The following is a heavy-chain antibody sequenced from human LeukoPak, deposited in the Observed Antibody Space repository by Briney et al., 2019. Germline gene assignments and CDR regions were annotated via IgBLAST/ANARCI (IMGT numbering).Heavy chain of an antibody. J-gene: IGHJ4*02. CDR2: INAGIGNT. CDR3: ARPDYGDTPPRY. D-gene: IGHD4-17*01. CDR1: GYTFTNYA. V-gene: IGHV1-3*01. Sequence: ASVKVSCKASGYTFTNYAMHWVRQAPGQRLEWMGWINAGIGNTKYSQKFQGRVTVTRDTSASTAYMELSSLRSEDTAVYYCARPDYGDTPPRYWGQGTLVTVSS.